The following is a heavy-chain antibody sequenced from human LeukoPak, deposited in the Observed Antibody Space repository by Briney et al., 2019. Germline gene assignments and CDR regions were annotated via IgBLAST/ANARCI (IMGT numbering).Heavy chain of an antibody. D-gene: IGHD1-26*01. CDR2: IYHSGST. CDR1: GGSISSNHW. CDR3: ARGLGAREVGY. J-gene: IGHJ4*02. V-gene: IGHV4-4*02. Sequence: RTSETLSLTCAVSGGSISSNHWWNWVRLPPGKGLEWIGEIYHSGSTNYNPSLKSRVTISVDKSKNQFSLKLTSIDAADTAVYYCARGLGAREVGYWGQGTLATVSS.